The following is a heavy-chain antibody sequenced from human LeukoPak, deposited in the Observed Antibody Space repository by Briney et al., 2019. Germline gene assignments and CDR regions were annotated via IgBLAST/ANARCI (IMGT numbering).Heavy chain of an antibody. V-gene: IGHV4-59*12. CDR3: ARAMWPGYSYKASYYYYMDV. CDR2: IYYSGDT. D-gene: IGHD5-18*01. J-gene: IGHJ6*03. Sequence: PSETLSLTCTVADGSISGYSWSWFRQHPGKGLEWIEYIYYSGDTNYNPSLKSRVTLSVDTSKNQFSLKLSSVTAADTAVYYCARAMWPGYSYKASYYYYMDVWGKGTTVTVSS. CDR1: DGSISGYS.